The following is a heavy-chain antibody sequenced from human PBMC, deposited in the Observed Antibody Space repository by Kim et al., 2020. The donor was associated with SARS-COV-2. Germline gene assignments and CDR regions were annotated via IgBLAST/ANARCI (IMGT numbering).Heavy chain of an antibody. D-gene: IGHD2-15*01. CDR1: GFTFSSYS. Sequence: GGSLRLSCAASGFTFSSYSMNWVRQAPGKGLEWVSSISSSSSYIYYADSVKGRFTISRYNAKNSLYLQMNSLRAEDTAVYYCARAAHYCSGGSCDNYYYYGMDVWGQGTTVTVSS. CDR3: ARAAHYCSGGSCDNYYYYGMDV. CDR2: ISSSSSYI. J-gene: IGHJ6*02. V-gene: IGHV3-21*01.